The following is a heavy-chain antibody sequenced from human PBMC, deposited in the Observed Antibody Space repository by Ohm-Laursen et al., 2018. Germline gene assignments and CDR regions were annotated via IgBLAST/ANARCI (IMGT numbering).Heavy chain of an antibody. CDR2: IDTSSRGI. V-gene: IGHV3-48*01. CDR3: ARAGQQLEIDY. CDR1: GVTLSRHS. J-gene: IGHJ4*02. D-gene: IGHD6-13*01. Sequence: SLRLSCTASGVTLSRHSMNWVRQAPGKGLQWVSYIDTSSRGIYSADSVKGRFTISRENAKNSLYLQMNSLRAGDTAVYYCARAGQQLEIDYWGQGTLVTVSS.